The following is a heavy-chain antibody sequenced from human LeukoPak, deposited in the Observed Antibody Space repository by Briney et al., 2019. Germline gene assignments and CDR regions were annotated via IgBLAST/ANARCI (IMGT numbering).Heavy chain of an antibody. V-gene: IGHV1-69*04. CDR3: ARGLNDYGDQLWRG. D-gene: IGHD4-17*01. CDR2: IIPILGIA. CDR1: GGTFSSYA. Sequence: ASVKVSCKASGGTFSSYAISWVRQAPGQGLEWIGRIIPILGIANYAQKFQGRVTITADKSTSTAYMELSSLRSEDTAVYYCARGLNDYGDQLWRGWGQGTLVTVSS. J-gene: IGHJ4*02.